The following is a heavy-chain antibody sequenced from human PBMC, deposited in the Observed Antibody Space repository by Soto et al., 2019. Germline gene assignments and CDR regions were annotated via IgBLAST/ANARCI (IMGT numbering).Heavy chain of an antibody. CDR2: THSTWSP. J-gene: IGHJ6*03. V-gene: IGHV4-59*01. Sequence: SETLSLTCNVSGASISNYYWNWVRQPPGRGLEWIAFTHSTWSPNYNPSLKSRVTVSVDASKNQFSLRLSSVTAADTAIYYCARGAHLSLHYYYMDVWGQGTTVTVSS. CDR3: ARGAHLSLHYYYMDV. CDR1: GASISNYY.